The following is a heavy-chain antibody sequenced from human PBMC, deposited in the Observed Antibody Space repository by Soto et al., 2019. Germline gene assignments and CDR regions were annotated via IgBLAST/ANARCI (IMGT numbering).Heavy chain of an antibody. CDR1: GFTFTSSA. J-gene: IGHJ4*02. D-gene: IGHD2-21*01. Sequence: ASVKVSCKASGFTFTSSAVQWVRQARGQRLEWIGWIVVGRGNTNYAQKFQERVTITRDMSTSTAYMELSSLRSEDTAVYYCAASSSYCGGDCLDYWGQGTLVTFSS. CDR2: IVVGRGNT. CDR3: AASSSYCGGDCLDY. V-gene: IGHV1-58*01.